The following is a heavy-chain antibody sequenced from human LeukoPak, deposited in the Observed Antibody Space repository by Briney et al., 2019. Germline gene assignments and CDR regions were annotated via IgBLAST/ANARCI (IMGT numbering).Heavy chain of an antibody. CDR2: IYYNGNT. CDR1: DGSINSYY. J-gene: IGHJ6*02. Sequence: PSETLSLTCSVSDGSINSYYWNWIRRPPGKGLEWIGYIYYNGNTNYSPSLKSRVTMSVDTSKNQFSLKLSSVTAADTAVYYCARGGYAHYYGMDVWGQGTTVTVSS. V-gene: IGHV4-59*01. D-gene: IGHD5-18*01. CDR3: ARGGYAHYYGMDV.